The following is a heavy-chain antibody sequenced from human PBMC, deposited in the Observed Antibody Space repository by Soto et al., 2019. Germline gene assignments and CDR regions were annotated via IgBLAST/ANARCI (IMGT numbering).Heavy chain of an antibody. D-gene: IGHD6-13*01. J-gene: IGHJ5*02. V-gene: IGHV4-59*08. Sequence: SETLSLTCTVSGGSISSYYWSWIRQPPGKGLEWIGYIYYSGSTNYNPSLKSRVTISVDTSKNQFSLKLSSVTAADTAVYYCARHEGIAAAGNWFDPWGQGTLVTVSS. CDR3: ARHEGIAAAGNWFDP. CDR2: IYYSGST. CDR1: GGSISSYY.